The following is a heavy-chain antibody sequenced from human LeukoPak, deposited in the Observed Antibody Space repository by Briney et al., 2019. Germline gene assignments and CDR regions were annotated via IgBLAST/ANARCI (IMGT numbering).Heavy chain of an antibody. CDR1: GGSISSSNW. CDR2: IYHSGST. D-gene: IGHD5-12*01. V-gene: IGHV4-4*02. CDR3: ARYSGYDYPIDY. J-gene: IGHJ4*02. Sequence: SETLSLTCAVSGGSISSSNWWSWVRQPPGKGLEWIGEIYHSGSTNYNPSLKSRVTISVDTSKNQFSLKLSSVTAADTAVYYCARYSGYDYPIDYWGQGTLVTVSS.